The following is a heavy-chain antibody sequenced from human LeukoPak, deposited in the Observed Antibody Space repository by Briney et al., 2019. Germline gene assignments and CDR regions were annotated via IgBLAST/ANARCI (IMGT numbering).Heavy chain of an antibody. V-gene: IGHV1-18*01. CDR1: GYTFTSYG. D-gene: IGHD6-13*01. CDR3: ARLAPIAAAGNNWFDP. Sequence: ASVTVSCKASGYTFTSYGISWVRQAPGQGLEWMGWISAYNGNTNYAQKLQGRVTMTTDTSTSTAYMELRSLRSDDTAVYYCARLAPIAAAGNNWFDPWGQGTLVTVSS. CDR2: ISAYNGNT. J-gene: IGHJ5*02.